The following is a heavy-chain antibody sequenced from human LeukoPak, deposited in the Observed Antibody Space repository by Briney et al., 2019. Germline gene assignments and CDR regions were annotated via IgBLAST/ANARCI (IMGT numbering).Heavy chain of an antibody. CDR1: GYSISSGYY. J-gene: IGHJ3*02. D-gene: IGHD4-23*01. CDR3: ARDRGKLDAFDI. V-gene: IGHV4-38-2*02. CDR2: IYHSGST. Sequence: LETLSLTCTVSGYSISSGYYWGWIRPPPGKGLEWIRSIYHSGSTYYNPSLKSRVTISVDTSKNQFSLKLSSVTAADTAVYYCARDRGKLDAFDIWGQGTMVTVSS.